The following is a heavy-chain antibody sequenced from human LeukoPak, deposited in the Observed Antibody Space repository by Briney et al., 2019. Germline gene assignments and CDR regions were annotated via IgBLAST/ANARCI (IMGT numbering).Heavy chain of an antibody. V-gene: IGHV1-18*01. J-gene: IGHJ5*02. CDR3: ARYYDFWSSYRVSSFDP. Sequence: ASVKVSCKASGYTFTSYGISWVRQAPGQGLEWMGWISAYNGNTNYAQKLQGRVTMTTDTSTSTAYMELRSLRSDDTAVYYCARYYDFWSSYRVSSFDPWGQGTLVTVSS. D-gene: IGHD3-3*01. CDR1: GYTFTSYG. CDR2: ISAYNGNT.